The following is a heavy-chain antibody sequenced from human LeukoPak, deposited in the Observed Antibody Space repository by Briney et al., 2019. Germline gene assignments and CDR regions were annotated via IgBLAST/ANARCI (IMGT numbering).Heavy chain of an antibody. CDR2: INPNSGGT. J-gene: IGHJ4*02. CDR3: ARVGTSYCSTGYGCYPVWYFDN. CDR1: GYTFTGYY. Sequence: ASVKVSCKASGYTFTGYYMHWVRQAPGQGLEWMGWINPNSGGTNYAQKFQGRVTMTRDTSISTAYMELSRLRSDDTAVYYCARVGTSYCSTGYGCYPVWYFDNWGQGTLVTVSA. V-gene: IGHV1-2*02. D-gene: IGHD2-2*01.